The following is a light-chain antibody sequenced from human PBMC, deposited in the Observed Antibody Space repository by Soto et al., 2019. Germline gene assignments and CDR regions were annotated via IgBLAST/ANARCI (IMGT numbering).Light chain of an antibody. CDR2: DAS. J-gene: IGKJ1*01. CDR3: QHYYAWPE. CDR1: QSVSSY. V-gene: IGKV3-15*01. Sequence: IVMTQSPATLSLSPGERATLSCRASQSVSSYLAWYQQKPGQPPRLLIYDASTRATGIPARFSGGGSGTEFTLTISSLQSEDSAVYYCQHYYAWPEFGQGTKVDI.